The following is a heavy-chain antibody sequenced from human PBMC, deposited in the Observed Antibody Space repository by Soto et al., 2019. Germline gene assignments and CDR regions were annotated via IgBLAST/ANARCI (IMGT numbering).Heavy chain of an antibody. CDR1: GFTFSSYA. V-gene: IGHV3-23*01. J-gene: IGHJ6*02. Sequence: GGSLRLSCAASGFTFSSYAMSWVRQAPGKGLEWVSAISGSGGSTYYADSVRGRFTISRDNSKNTLYLQMNSLRAEDTAVYYCAKDLAWDIVVVPAAIGQYGMDVWGQGTTVTVSS. CDR2: ISGSGGST. D-gene: IGHD2-2*01. CDR3: AKDLAWDIVVVPAAIGQYGMDV.